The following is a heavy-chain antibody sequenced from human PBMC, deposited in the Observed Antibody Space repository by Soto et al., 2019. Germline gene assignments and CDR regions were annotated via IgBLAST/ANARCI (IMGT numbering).Heavy chain of an antibody. Sequence: QVQLVESGGGVVQPGRSLRLSCAASGIPFSASGMHWVRQAPGKGLEWVAMIWSDGNSQYYADSVKGRFTISRDNSRNTVYLQMDSLGVEDTAVYFCARDKRVTCIEQWGQGILVAVSS. CDR2: IWSDGNSQ. D-gene: IGHD5-18*01. V-gene: IGHV3-33*01. J-gene: IGHJ4*02. CDR1: GIPFSASG. CDR3: ARDKRVTCIEQ.